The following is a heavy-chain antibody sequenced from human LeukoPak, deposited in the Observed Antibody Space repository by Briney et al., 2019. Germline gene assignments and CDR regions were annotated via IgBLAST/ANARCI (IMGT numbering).Heavy chain of an antibody. CDR3: AREEGLLWFGEFYSHYYFDY. CDR2: IIHSGST. Sequence: SETLSLACAVSGGSFSGSYWSSVRQPPGKGLEWIGQIIHSGSTNYNPPLKSRVTISVDTSKNQFSLNLSTVTAADTAVYYCAREEGLLWFGEFYSHYYFDYWGQGTLVTVSS. J-gene: IGHJ4*02. CDR1: GGSFSGSY. V-gene: IGHV4-34*12. D-gene: IGHD3-10*01.